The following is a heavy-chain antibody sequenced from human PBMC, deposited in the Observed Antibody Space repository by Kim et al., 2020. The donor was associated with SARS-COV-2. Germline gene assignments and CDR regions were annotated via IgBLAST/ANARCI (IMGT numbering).Heavy chain of an antibody. CDR3: ARDSTPHSRYDLNWFDP. V-gene: IGHV3-30-3*01. D-gene: IGHD2-15*01. J-gene: IGHJ5*02. CDR1: GFTFSSYA. Sequence: GGSLRLSCAASGFTFSSYAMHWVRQAPGKGLEWVAVISYDGSNKYYADSVKGRFTISRDNSKNTLYLQMNSLRAEDTAVYYCARDSTPHSRYDLNWFDPWGQGTLVTVSS. CDR2: ISYDGSNK.